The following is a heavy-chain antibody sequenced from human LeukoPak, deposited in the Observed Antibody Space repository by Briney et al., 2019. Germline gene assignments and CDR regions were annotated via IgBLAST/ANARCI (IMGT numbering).Heavy chain of an antibody. V-gene: IGHV1-2*06. CDR1: GYTFTGYY. CDR3: ARSDYDSSGYYFYNWFDP. Sequence: ASVKVSCKASGYTFTGYYMHLVRQAPGQGLEWMGRINPNSGGTNYAQKFQGRVTMTRDTSISTAYMELSRLRSDDTAVYYCARSDYDSSGYYFYNWFDPWGQGTLVTVSS. D-gene: IGHD3-22*01. J-gene: IGHJ5*02. CDR2: INPNSGGT.